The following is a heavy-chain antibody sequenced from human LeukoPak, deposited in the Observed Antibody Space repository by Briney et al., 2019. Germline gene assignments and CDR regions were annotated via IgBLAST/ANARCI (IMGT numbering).Heavy chain of an antibody. CDR2: IYYSGST. CDR3: ARAMTTVTIGFDY. CDR1: GGSISSYY. J-gene: IGHJ4*02. V-gene: IGHV4-59*01. Sequence: SETLSLTCTVSGGSISSYYWSWTRQPPGKGLEWIGYIYYSGSTNYNPSLKSRVTISVDTSKNQFSLKLSSVTAADTAVYYCARAMTTVTIGFDYWGQGTLVTVSS. D-gene: IGHD4-17*01.